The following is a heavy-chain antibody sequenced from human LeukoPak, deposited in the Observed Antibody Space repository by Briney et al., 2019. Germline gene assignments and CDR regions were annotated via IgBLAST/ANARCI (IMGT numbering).Heavy chain of an antibody. CDR2: ISGSGGST. CDR1: GFTFSSYA. CDR3: AKDHGILTGYYKEPHFDY. J-gene: IGHJ4*02. D-gene: IGHD3-9*01. Sequence: PGGSLRLSCAASGFTFSSYAMSWVRQAPGKGLEWVSAISGSGGSTYYADSVKGRFNISRDNSKNTLYLQMNSLRAEDTAVYYCAKDHGILTGYYKEPHFDYWGQGTLVTVSS. V-gene: IGHV3-23*01.